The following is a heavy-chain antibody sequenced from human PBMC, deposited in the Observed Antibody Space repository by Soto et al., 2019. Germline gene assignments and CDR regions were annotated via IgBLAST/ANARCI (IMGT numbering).Heavy chain of an antibody. V-gene: IGHV1-46*01. CDR2: INPSGGST. D-gene: IGHD3-22*01. Sequence: ASVKVSCKASGYTFTSYYMHWVRQAPGQGLEWMGIINPSGGSTSYAQKFQGRVTMTRDTSTSTVYMELSSLRSEDTAVYYCARLNYYDSSGYYNRPNWFDPWGQGTLVTVSS. J-gene: IGHJ5*02. CDR3: ARLNYYDSSGYYNRPNWFDP. CDR1: GYTFTSYY.